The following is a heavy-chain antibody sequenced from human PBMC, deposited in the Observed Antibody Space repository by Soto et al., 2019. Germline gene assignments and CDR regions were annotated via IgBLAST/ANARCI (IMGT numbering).Heavy chain of an antibody. CDR1: GDPISSGDYY. CDR3: ARALDIVVALDV. Sequence: SETLSLTCAVSGDPISSGDYYWSWIRQPPGKGLEWIGYIYYSGSTYYNPSLKSRVTISVDTSKNQFSLKLSFVTAADTAVYYCARALDIVVALDVWGQGTTVTVSS. D-gene: IGHD2-15*01. V-gene: IGHV4-30-4*01. J-gene: IGHJ6*02. CDR2: IYYSGST.